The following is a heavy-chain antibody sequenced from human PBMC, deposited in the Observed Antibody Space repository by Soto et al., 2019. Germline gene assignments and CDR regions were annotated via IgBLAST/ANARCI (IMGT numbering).Heavy chain of an antibody. CDR3: ARHAVHSSGFTDD. D-gene: IGHD6-19*01. Sequence: QLQLQESGPGLVKPSETLSLTGIVFGAPFSSGGNYWGWTRRPQGKGLGWIGSFYYSGSTYFTPSLKSRVTMSVDTSKNQFSLKLSSVTAADTAVYYCARHAVHSSGFTDDWGQGTLVTVSS. J-gene: IGHJ4*02. CDR1: GAPFSSGGNY. V-gene: IGHV4-39*01. CDR2: FYYSGST.